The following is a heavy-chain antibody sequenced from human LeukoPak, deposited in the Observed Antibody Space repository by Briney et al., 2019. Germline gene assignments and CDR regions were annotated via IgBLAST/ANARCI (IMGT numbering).Heavy chain of an antibody. D-gene: IGHD2-2*01. V-gene: IGHV4-34*01. J-gene: IGHJ4*02. CDR1: GGSFSGYY. CDR2: INHSGST. Sequence: SETLSLTCAVYGGSFSGYYWSWIRQPPGKGLEWIGEINHSGSTNYNPSLKSRVTISVDTSKNQFSLKLSSVTAADTAVYYCARGRDCSSTSCYGSGVDYFDYWGQGTLVTVSS. CDR3: ARGRDCSSTSCYGSGVDYFDY.